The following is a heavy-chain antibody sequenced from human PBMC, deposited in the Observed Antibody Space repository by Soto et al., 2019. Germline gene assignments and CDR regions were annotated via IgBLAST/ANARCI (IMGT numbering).Heavy chain of an antibody. CDR1: GGSISSGDYY. D-gene: IGHD3-22*01. CDR3: ARVPYDSSGYYYDY. V-gene: IGHV4-30-4*01. J-gene: IGHJ4*02. Sequence: KTSETLSLTCTVSGGSISSGDYYWSWIRQPPGKGLEWIGYIYYSGSTYYNPSLKSRVTISVDTSKNQFSLKLSSVTAADTAVYYCARVPYDSSGYYYDYWGQGTLVTVSS. CDR2: IYYSGST.